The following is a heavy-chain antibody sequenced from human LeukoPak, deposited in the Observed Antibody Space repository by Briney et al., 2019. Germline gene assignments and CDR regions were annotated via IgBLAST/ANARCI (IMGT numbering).Heavy chain of an antibody. CDR3: ARGLRVRYFDWSYYYYYGMDV. V-gene: IGHV1-8*01. CDR2: MNPNSGNT. J-gene: IGHJ6*02. Sequence: ASVKVSCKASGYTFTSYDINWVRQATGQGLEWMGWMNPNSGNTGYAQKFQGRVTMTRNTSISTAYMELSSLRSEDTAVYYCARGLRVRYFDWSYYYYYGMDVWGQGTTVTVSS. D-gene: IGHD3-9*01. CDR1: GYTFTSYD.